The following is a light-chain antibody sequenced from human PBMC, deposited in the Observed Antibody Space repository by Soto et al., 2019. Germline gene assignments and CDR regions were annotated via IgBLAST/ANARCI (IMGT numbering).Light chain of an antibody. CDR3: SAWDDSLVVV. Sequence: QSVLTQPPPASGTPGQTVTISCSGSSSNIGSNSVNWFQHLPGAVPKLLIFSNHQRPSGVPDRFSGSKSGTSASLAISGLQTEDEADYYCSAWDDSLVVVFGGGTKVTVL. CDR2: SNH. CDR1: SSNIGSNS. J-gene: IGLJ2*01. V-gene: IGLV1-44*01.